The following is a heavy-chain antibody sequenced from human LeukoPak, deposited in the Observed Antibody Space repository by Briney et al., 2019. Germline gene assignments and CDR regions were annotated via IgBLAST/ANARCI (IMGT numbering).Heavy chain of an antibody. D-gene: IGHD3-10*01. V-gene: IGHV4-39*01. CDR1: GGSISSSSYY. Sequence: SETLSLTCTVSGGSISSSSYYWGWIRQPPGKGLEWIGSIYYSGSTYYNPSLKSRVTISVDTSKNQFSLKLSSVTAADTAVYYCARQAIRYFDYWGQGTLVTVSS. J-gene: IGHJ4*02. CDR2: IYYSGST. CDR3: ARQAIRYFDY.